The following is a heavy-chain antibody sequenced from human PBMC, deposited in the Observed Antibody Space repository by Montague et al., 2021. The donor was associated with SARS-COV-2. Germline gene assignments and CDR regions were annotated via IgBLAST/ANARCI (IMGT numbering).Heavy chain of an antibody. J-gene: IGHJ3*02. CDR2: IYYSGXT. D-gene: IGHD3-22*01. CDR1: GGSISSSSYY. CDR3: ARYYYDSSGYPEDDAFDI. V-gene: IGHV4-39*01. Sequence: SETLSLTCTVSGGSISSSSYYWGWIRQPPGKGLEWIGSIYYSGXTXYXXXXKXRVTISVDTSKNQFSLKLSSVTAADTAVYYCARYYYDSSGYPEDDAFDIWGQGIMVTVSS.